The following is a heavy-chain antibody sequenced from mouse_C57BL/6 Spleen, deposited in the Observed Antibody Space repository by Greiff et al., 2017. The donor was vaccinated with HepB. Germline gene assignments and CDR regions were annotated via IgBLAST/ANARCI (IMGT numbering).Heavy chain of an antibody. J-gene: IGHJ1*03. CDR2: ISSGSSTN. CDR1: GFTFSDYG. Sequence: EVKLVESGGGLVKPGGSLKLSCAASGFTFSDYGMHWVRQAPEKGLEWVAYISSGSSTNYYADTVKGRFTISRDNAKNTLFLQMTSLTSEDTALYYCARYYDSYWYFDVWGTGTTVTVSS. CDR3: ARYYDSYWYFDV. D-gene: IGHD2-4*01. V-gene: IGHV5-17*01.